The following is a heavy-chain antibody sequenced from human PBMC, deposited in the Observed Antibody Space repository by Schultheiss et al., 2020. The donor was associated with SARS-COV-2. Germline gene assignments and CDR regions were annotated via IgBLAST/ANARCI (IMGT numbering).Heavy chain of an antibody. V-gene: IGHV3-21*01. J-gene: IGHJ5*02. CDR1: GFTFSSYA. CDR2: ISSSSSYI. Sequence: GGSLRLSCKGSGFTFSSYAMSWVRQAPGKGLEWVSSISSSSSYIYYADSVKGRFTISRDNAKNSLYLQMNSLRAEDTAVYYCARDGYGATEGWFDPWGQGTLVTVSS. D-gene: IGHD4/OR15-4a*01. CDR3: ARDGYGATEGWFDP.